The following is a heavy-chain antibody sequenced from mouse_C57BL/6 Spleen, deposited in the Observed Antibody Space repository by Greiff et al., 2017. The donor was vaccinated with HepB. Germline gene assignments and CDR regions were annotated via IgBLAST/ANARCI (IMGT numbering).Heavy chain of an antibody. D-gene: IGHD1-1*01. CDR2: INYDGSST. J-gene: IGHJ1*03. V-gene: IGHV5-16*01. Sequence: EVKLVESEGGLVQPGSSMKLSCTASGFTFSDYYMAWVRQVPEKGLEWVANINYDGSSTYYLDSLKSRFIISRDNAKNILYLQMSSLKSEDTATYYCARDMDDGSSPYWYFDVWGTGTTVTVSS. CDR3: ARDMDDGSSPYWYFDV. CDR1: GFTFSDYY.